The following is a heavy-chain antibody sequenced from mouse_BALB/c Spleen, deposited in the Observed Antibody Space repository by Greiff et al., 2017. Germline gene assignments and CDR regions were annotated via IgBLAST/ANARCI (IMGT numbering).Heavy chain of an antibody. CDR1: GFTFSSFG. J-gene: IGHJ3*01. V-gene: IGHV5-17*02. Sequence: EVQRVESGGGLLQPGGSRKLSCAASGFTFSSFGMHWVRQAPEKGLEWVAYISSGSSTIYYADTVKGRFTISRDNPKNTLFLQMTSLRSEDTAMYYCARGYEGFAYWGQGTLVTVSA. CDR2: ISSGSSTI. D-gene: IGHD2-3*01. CDR3: ARGYEGFAY.